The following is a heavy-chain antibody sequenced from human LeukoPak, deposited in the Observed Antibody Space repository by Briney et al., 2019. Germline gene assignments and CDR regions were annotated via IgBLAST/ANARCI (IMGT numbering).Heavy chain of an antibody. D-gene: IGHD3-22*01. CDR3: ARDESSAYFVHGLFDF. CDR1: GFTFNNYG. CDR2: ISFDGNTK. V-gene: IGHV3-30*03. Sequence: PGGSLRLSCAASGFTFNNYGLHWVRQAPGKGLEWVAAISFDGNTKYYAESVKGRFTISREDSKNTLFLQMSSLRVEDTAIYYCARDESSAYFVHGLFDFWGQGALVTVSS. J-gene: IGHJ4*02.